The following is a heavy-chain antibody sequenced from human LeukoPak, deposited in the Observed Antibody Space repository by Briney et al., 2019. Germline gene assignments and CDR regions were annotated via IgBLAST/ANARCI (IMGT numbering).Heavy chain of an antibody. CDR1: GYTFTSYG. Sequence: VASVKVSCKASGYTFTSYGISWVRQAPGQGLEWMGWISAYNGNTNHAQKLQGRVTMTTDTSTSTAYMELRSLRSDDTAVYYCARLCYYGSGSYYGSGYYYYYMDVWGKGTTVTVSS. CDR2: ISAYNGNT. V-gene: IGHV1-18*01. J-gene: IGHJ6*03. CDR3: ARLCYYGSGSYYGSGYYYYYMDV. D-gene: IGHD3-10*01.